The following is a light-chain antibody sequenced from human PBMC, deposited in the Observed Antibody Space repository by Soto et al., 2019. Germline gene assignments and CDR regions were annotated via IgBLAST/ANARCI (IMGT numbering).Light chain of an antibody. Sequence: EIVMTQSPATLSVSPGERVTLSCRASQSVGSNLAWYQQKRGQAPRLLIHRASTRATGIPDRFSASGSGAEFTLTISSLQSEDFAVYYCPQYTTWPPTFGQGTKVEIK. J-gene: IGKJ1*01. CDR3: PQYTTWPPT. V-gene: IGKV3D-15*01. CDR2: RAS. CDR1: QSVGSN.